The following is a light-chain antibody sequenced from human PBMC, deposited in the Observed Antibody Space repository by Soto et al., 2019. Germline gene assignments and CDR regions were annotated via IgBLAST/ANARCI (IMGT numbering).Light chain of an antibody. CDR1: QSVLYSSNNKNY. CDR3: QQSYSTPLT. J-gene: IGKJ4*01. Sequence: DIVMTQSPDSLAVSLGERATINCRSSQSVLYSSNNKNYLAWYQQKPGQPPKLLIYWASTRESGVPDRFSGSGSGTDFTLTISSLQAEDVAVYYCQQSYSTPLTFGGGTKLEIK. V-gene: IGKV4-1*01. CDR2: WAS.